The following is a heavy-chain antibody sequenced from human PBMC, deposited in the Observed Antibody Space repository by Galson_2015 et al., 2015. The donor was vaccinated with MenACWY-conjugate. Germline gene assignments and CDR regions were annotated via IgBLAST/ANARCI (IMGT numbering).Heavy chain of an antibody. J-gene: IGHJ3*01. CDR1: RFTFSTYG. CDR2: ISYDGVNK. V-gene: IGHV3-30*03. D-gene: IGHD2-8*02. CDR3: ARAADGAMVLPVDVFDL. Sequence: SLRLCCAASRFTFSTYGIQWGRQAPGMGLEWVATISYDGVNKYYPDSVKGRFTISRDNSNNTMYLQMSSVRTEDTAVYFCARAADGAMVLPVDVFDLWGQGTMVTVSS.